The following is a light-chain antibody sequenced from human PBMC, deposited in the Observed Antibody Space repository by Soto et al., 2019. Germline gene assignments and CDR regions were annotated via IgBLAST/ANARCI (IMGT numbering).Light chain of an antibody. Sequence: DIVMTQSPDSLAVSLGERATINCKSSQSVLYSSNNNNYLAWYQQKPGQPPKLLIFWASIRQSGVPDRFSGSGSATDFTLTISSLQSEDVAVYYCQQYYSTPCTFGQGTELEIK. CDR2: WAS. J-gene: IGKJ2*02. CDR1: QSVLYSSNNNNY. V-gene: IGKV4-1*01. CDR3: QQYYSTPCT.